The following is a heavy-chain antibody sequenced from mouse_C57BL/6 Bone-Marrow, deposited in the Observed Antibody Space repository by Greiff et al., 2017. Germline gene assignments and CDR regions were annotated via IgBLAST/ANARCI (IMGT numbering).Heavy chain of an antibody. V-gene: IGHV1-80*01. J-gene: IGHJ2*01. CDR3: AREDYYYGLDY. Sequence: QVQLQQSGAELVKPGASVKISCKASGYAFSSYWMNWVKQRPGKGLEWIGQIYPGDGDTNYNGKFKGKATLTADKSSSTAYMQLSSLTSEDSAVXFCAREDYYYGLDYWGQGTTLTVSS. CDR1: GYAFSSYW. D-gene: IGHD1-1*01. CDR2: IYPGDGDT.